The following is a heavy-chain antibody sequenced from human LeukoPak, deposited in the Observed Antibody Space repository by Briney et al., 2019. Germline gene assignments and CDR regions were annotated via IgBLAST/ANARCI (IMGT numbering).Heavy chain of an antibody. CDR3: ALLSGGTFDY. CDR2: ISNGGDP. V-gene: IGHV3-53*01. J-gene: IGHJ4*02. Sequence: GGSLTLSCAASGFVVTANYLAWARQAPGKGLEWVSTISNGGDPFYGDSVKGRSTISRDESTNTFSLQLDSLRVEDMGVYYCALLSGGTFDYWGQGTQATVAS. CDR1: GFVVTANY. D-gene: IGHD2/OR15-2a*01.